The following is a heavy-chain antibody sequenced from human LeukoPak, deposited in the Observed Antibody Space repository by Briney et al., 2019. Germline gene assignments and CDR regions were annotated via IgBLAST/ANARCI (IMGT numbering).Heavy chain of an antibody. CDR3: ARGYYYDFSVTPDY. V-gene: IGHV3-33*01. CDR2: IWHDGRNE. J-gene: IGHJ4*02. CDR1: GFIFSNYA. D-gene: IGHD3-22*01. Sequence: GGSLRLSCAASGFIFSNYAMHCVRQAPGKGLEWVAVIWHDGRNEYYADSVKGRLTISRDTSKNTLYLQMNSLRVEDTAVYYCARGYYYDFSVTPDYWGQGTLVTVSS.